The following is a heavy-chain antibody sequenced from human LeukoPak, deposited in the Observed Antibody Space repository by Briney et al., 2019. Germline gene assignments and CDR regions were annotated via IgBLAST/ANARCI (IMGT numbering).Heavy chain of an antibody. CDR1: EFTFSNAW. Sequence: GGSLRLSCAASEFTFSNAWMSWVRQAPGQGLEWVGRIKSKTDGGTTDYAAPVKGRFTISRDDSKDTLYLQMNSLKTEDTAVYYCTTGRCYSSSWDYWGQGTLVTVSS. D-gene: IGHD6-13*01. J-gene: IGHJ4*02. CDR2: IKSKTDGGTT. V-gene: IGHV3-15*01. CDR3: TTGRCYSSSWDY.